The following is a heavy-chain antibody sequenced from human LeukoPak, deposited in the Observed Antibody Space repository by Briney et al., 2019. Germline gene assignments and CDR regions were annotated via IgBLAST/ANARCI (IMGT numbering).Heavy chain of an antibody. J-gene: IGHJ5*02. CDR2: IVLGSGNT. V-gene: IGHV1-58*02. D-gene: IGHD3-3*01. CDR1: GFTFHTSA. CDR3: AAQRGASLHDFCSPRLFDP. Sequence: ASVKVSCKASGFTFHTSAMQWVRQARGQRLEWIGWIVLGSGNTVYSHKFHDRVIITRDMSTSTVYMELDSLGSEDTAVYYCAAQRGASLHDFCSPRLFDPWGQGTLVTVSS.